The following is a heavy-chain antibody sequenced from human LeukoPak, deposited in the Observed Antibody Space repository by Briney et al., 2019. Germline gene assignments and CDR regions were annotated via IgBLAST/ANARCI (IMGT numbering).Heavy chain of an antibody. CDR3: AKDRPKRGYSGYDPGDY. V-gene: IGHV3-23*01. J-gene: IGHJ4*02. CDR1: GFTFSSYA. D-gene: IGHD5-12*01. Sequence: GGSLRLSCAASGFTFSSYAMSWVRQAPGKGLEWVSAISGSGGSTYYADSAKGRFTISRDNSKNTLYLQMNSLRAEDTAVYYCAKDRPKRGYSGYDPGDYWGQGTLVTVSS. CDR2: ISGSGGST.